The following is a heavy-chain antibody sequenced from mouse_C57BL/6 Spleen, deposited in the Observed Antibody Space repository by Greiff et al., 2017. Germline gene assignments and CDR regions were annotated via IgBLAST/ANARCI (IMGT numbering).Heavy chain of an antibody. CDR1: GYAFSSSW. CDR3: AREAKVVAN. J-gene: IGHJ2*01. CDR2: IYPGDGDT. Sequence: QVQLQQSGPELVKPGASVKISCKASGYAFSSSWMNWVKQRPGKGLEWIGRIYPGDGDTNYNGKFKGKATLTADKSSSTAYMQLSSLTSEDSAVYFCAREAKVVANWGQGTTLTVSS. D-gene: IGHD1-1*01. V-gene: IGHV1-82*01.